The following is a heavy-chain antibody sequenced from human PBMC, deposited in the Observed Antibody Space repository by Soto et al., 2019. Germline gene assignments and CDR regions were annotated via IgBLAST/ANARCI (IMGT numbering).Heavy chain of an antibody. J-gene: IGHJ4*02. CDR2: IHHSGST. V-gene: IGHV4-34*01. D-gene: IGHD3-3*01. Sequence: SETLSLTCALYGGSFDCYYWSWIRQSPGKGLEWIGEIHHSGSTKYNPSLKSRVSLSVDTSTKQFSLKMTSMTAADRGVYYCARGVDSWSGYLFWGQGTPVTVS. CDR1: GGSFDCYY. CDR3: ARGVDSWSGYLF.